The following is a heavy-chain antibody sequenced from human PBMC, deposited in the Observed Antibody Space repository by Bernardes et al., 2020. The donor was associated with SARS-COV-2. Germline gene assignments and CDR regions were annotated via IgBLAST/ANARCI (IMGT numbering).Heavy chain of an antibody. CDR3: AREQITMIVTDAFDI. Sequence: SETLSLTRTVSGGSISSSSYYWGWIRQPPGKGLEWIGSIYYSGSTYYNPSLKSRVTISVDTSKNQFSLKLSSVTAADTAVYYCAREQITMIVTDAFDIWGQGTMVTVSS. CDR1: GGSISSSSYY. D-gene: IGHD3-22*01. CDR2: IYYSGST. V-gene: IGHV4-39*01. J-gene: IGHJ3*02.